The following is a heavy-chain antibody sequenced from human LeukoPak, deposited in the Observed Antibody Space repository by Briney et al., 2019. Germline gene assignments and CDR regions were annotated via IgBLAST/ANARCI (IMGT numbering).Heavy chain of an antibody. J-gene: IGHJ2*01. V-gene: IGHV4-4*07. Sequence: PSETLSLTCTVSGGSINSYYWSWIRQPAGKGLEWIGRIYTSGSTNYNPSLKSRVTMSVDTSKNQFSLKLSSVTAADTAVYYCASTDYYSHYDRLWYFDLWGRGTLVTVSS. CDR3: ASTDYYSHYDRLWYFDL. D-gene: IGHD4-11*01. CDR1: GGSINSYY. CDR2: IYTSGST.